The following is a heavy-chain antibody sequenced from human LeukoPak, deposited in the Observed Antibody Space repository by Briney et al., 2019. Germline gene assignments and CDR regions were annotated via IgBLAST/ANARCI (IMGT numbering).Heavy chain of an antibody. D-gene: IGHD6-13*01. J-gene: IGHJ3*02. Sequence: GESLKISCKGSGYSFTSYWIGWVRQMPGKGLEWMGIIYPGDSDTRYSPSFQGQVPISADKSISTAYLQWSSLKASDTAMYYCARHLTYSSSWTHDAFDIWGQGTMVTVSS. CDR2: IYPGDSDT. CDR3: ARHLTYSSSWTHDAFDI. CDR1: GYSFTSYW. V-gene: IGHV5-51*01.